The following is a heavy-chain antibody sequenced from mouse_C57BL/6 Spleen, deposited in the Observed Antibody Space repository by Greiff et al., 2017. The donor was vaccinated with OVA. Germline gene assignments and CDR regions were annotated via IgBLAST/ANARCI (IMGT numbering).Heavy chain of an antibody. V-gene: IGHV1-55*01. J-gene: IGHJ3*01. CDR1: GYTFTSYW. D-gene: IGHD2-3*01. CDR3: AREGEYDDYGREGFAY. CDR2: IYPGSGST. Sequence: QVQLQQPGAELVKPGASVKMSCKASGYTFTSYWITWVKQRPGQGLEWIGDIYPGSGSTNYNEKFKSKATLTVDTSSSTAYMQLSSLTSEDSAVYYGAREGEYDDYGREGFAYWGQGTLVTVSA.